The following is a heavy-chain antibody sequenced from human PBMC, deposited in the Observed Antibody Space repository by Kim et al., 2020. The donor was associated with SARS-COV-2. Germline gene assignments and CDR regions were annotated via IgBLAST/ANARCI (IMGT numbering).Heavy chain of an antibody. Sequence: SETLSLTCAVYGGSFSGYYWSWIRQPPGKGLEWIGEINHSGSTNYNRSLKSRVTISVDTSKNQFSLKLSAVTAADTAVYYRSRGEIYGSGSYVGVYYFDCWGQGTLVTVSS. CDR2: INHSGST. V-gene: IGHV4-34*01. CDR3: SRGEIYGSGSYVGVYYFDC. J-gene: IGHJ4*01. D-gene: IGHD3-10*01. CDR1: GGSFSGYY.